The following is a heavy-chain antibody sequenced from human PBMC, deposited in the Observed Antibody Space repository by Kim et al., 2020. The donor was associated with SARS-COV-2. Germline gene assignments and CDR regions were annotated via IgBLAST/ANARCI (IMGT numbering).Heavy chain of an antibody. Sequence: ASVKVSCKASGYTFTTYPLHWMRQAPGQRLEWMGWINAANGNTQYSQRFQGRVTITRDTSASTAYMDLSDLRPEDTAVYYCAKSKTSEYSPWDQGGQGTLVTVSS. CDR2: INAANGNT. CDR1: GYTFTTYP. D-gene: IGHD4-4*01. J-gene: IGHJ4*02. CDR3: AKSKTSEYSPWDQ. V-gene: IGHV1-3*01.